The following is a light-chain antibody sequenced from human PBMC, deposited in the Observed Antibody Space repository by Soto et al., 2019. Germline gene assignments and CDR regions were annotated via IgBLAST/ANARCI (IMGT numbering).Light chain of an antibody. V-gene: IGKV1-5*03. CDR3: QHYHSYPPT. Sequence: DIQMTQSPSTLSASVGDRVTITCRASQSISSWLAWYQQKPGKAPDLLIYKASSLQSGVPSRFSGSGSGTEFTLTISSLQPDDFATYYCQHYHSYPPTFGGGTEVDIK. CDR1: QSISSW. CDR2: KAS. J-gene: IGKJ4*01.